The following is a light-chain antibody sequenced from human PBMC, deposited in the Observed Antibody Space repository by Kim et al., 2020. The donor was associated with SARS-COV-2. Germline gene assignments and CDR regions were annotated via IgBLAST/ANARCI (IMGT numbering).Light chain of an antibody. V-gene: IGKV3-15*01. Sequence: EIVMTQSPATLSVSPGERATLSCTASQSVGRNLAWYQHKPGQAPRLLIYRASTRATGLPARFSGSGSETEFTLTISSLQSEDFAVYYCQHYTNWPPLTFGGGTKVDIK. CDR2: RAS. J-gene: IGKJ4*01. CDR1: QSVGRN. CDR3: QHYTNWPPLT.